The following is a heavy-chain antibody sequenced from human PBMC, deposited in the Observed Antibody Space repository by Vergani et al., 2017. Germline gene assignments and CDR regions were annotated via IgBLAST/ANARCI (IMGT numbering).Heavy chain of an antibody. CDR1: GGPISSYY. Sequence: QVQLQESGPGLAKPSETLSLTCTVSGGPISSYYWRWIRQPPGKGLGWIGYIKYSGSTNYNPSLKRRVTRSGDTSKNQFSLKLSSVTAAATAGYYCARYLIPDDMLARNYYYMDVWGKGTTVTVSS. J-gene: IGHJ6*03. CDR3: ARYLIPDDMLARNYYYMDV. CDR2: IKYSGST. D-gene: IGHD3-9*01. V-gene: IGHV4-59*01.